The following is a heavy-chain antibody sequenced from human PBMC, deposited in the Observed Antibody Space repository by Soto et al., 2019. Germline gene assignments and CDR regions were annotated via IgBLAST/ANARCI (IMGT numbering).Heavy chain of an antibody. J-gene: IGHJ4*02. CDR3: ARGVTTVTTFDY. V-gene: IGHV4-59*08. D-gene: IGHD4-17*01. Sequence: SETPSPPCTVSGGSIRSYYWGWVPQPPGKGLEWIGYIYYSGSTNYNPSLKSRVTISVDTSKNQFSLKLSSVTAADTAVYYCARGVTTVTTFDYWGQGTLVTVSS. CDR1: GGSIRSYY. CDR2: IYYSGST.